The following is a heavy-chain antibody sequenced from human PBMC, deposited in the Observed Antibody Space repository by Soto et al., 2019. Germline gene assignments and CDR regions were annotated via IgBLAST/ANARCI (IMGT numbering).Heavy chain of an antibody. D-gene: IGHD6-13*01. Sequence: ESGGGVVQPGRSLRLSCAASGFTFSSYAMHWVRQAPGKGLEWVAVISYDGSNKYYADSVKGRFTISRDNSKNTLYLQMNSLRAEDTAVYYCAAAAGTSAFDIWGQGTMVTVSS. CDR3: AAAAGTSAFDI. J-gene: IGHJ3*02. V-gene: IGHV3-30-3*01. CDR1: GFTFSSYA. CDR2: ISYDGSNK.